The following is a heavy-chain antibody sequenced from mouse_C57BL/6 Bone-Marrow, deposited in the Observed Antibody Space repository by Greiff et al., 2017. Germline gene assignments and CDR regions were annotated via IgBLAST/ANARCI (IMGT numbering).Heavy chain of an antibody. CDR2: IYPGSGNT. Sequence: VQLVESGAELVRPGASVKLSCKASGYTFTDYYINWVKQRPGQGLEWIARIYPGSGNTYYNEKFKGKDTLTAEKSSSTAYMQLSSLTSEDSAVYFCEGLLRSFAYWGQGTLVTVSA. CDR3: EGLLRSFAY. J-gene: IGHJ3*01. V-gene: IGHV1-76*01. CDR1: GYTFTDYY. D-gene: IGHD1-1*01.